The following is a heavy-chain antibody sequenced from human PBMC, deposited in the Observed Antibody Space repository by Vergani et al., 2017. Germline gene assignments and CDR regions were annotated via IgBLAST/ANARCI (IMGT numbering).Heavy chain of an antibody. V-gene: IGHV4-61*02. CDR3: ARDPLYSTTWPFLLLDMDV. CDR2: FYTGGGT. Sequence: QVQLQESGPGLVRPSQTLSLTCTVSGGSISSGRYYWSWFRQPAGKGLEWIGRFYTGGGTSYNPSLKSLVTISIDTSKNQFSLQLSSVTAADTAVYYCARDPLYSTTWPFLLLDMDVWGQGTTVTVSS. CDR1: GGSISSGRYY. D-gene: IGHD6-13*01. J-gene: IGHJ6*02.